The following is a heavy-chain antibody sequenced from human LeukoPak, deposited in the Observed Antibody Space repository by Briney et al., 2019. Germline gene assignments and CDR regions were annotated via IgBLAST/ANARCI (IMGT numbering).Heavy chain of an antibody. J-gene: IGHJ4*02. CDR2: IYTSGST. D-gene: IGHD6-13*01. V-gene: IGHV4-4*07. CDR1: GAYVTTYS. Sequence: SETLSLTCIVSGAYVTTYSWNWIRPSPGKGLEWSGRIYTSGSTNYNPSLKSRVTMSVDTSKNKISLKLSSVTAADTAVYYCARELIAAAGSGFDYWGQGTLVTVSS. CDR3: ARELIAAAGSGFDY.